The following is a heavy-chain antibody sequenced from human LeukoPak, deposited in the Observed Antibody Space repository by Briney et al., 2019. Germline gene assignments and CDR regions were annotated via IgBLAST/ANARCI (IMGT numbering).Heavy chain of an antibody. J-gene: IGHJ6*02. Sequence: SETLSLTCTVSGGSISSYYWSWIRQPPGKGLEWIGYIYYSGSTNYNPSLKSRVTISVDTSKNQFSLKLSSVTAADTAVYYCARDQITMVRGVIPSHYYYGMDVWGQGTTVTVSS. CDR2: IYYSGST. V-gene: IGHV4-59*01. CDR3: ARDQITMVRGVIPSHYYYGMDV. CDR1: GGSISSYY. D-gene: IGHD3-10*01.